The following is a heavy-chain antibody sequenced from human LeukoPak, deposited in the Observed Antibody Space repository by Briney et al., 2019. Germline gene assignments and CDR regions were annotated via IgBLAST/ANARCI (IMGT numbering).Heavy chain of an antibody. V-gene: IGHV1-2*02. J-gene: IGHJ4*02. D-gene: IGHD2-15*01. Sequence: GASVKVSCKASGYTFTGYYMHWVRQAPGQGLERMEWINPNSGGTNYAQKFQGRVTMTRDTSISTAYMELSRLRSDDTAVYYCATSLGYCSGGSCFGVPNFLDYWGQGTLVTVSS. CDR1: GYTFTGYY. CDR2: INPNSGGT. CDR3: ATSLGYCSGGSCFGVPNFLDY.